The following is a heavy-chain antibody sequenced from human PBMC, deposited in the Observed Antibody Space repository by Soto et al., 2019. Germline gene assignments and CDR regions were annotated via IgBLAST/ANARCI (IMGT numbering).Heavy chain of an antibody. D-gene: IGHD3-22*01. CDR3: TTGDYYDSSGYYYLDY. CDR1: GFTFSNAW. CDR2: IKSKTDDGTT. Sequence: GGSLRLSCAASGFTFSNAWMSWVRQAPGKGLEWVGRIKSKTDDGTTDYAAPVKGRFTISRDDSKNTLYLQMNSLKTEDTAVYYCTTGDYYDSSGYYYLDYWSQGTLVTVSS. V-gene: IGHV3-15*01. J-gene: IGHJ4*02.